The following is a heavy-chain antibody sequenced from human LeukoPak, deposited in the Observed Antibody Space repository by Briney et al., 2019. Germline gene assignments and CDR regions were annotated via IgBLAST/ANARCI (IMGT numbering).Heavy chain of an antibody. CDR1: GYTFTTYG. V-gene: IGHV1-18*01. J-gene: IGHJ3*02. D-gene: IGHD3-22*01. CDR3: ASSSSGPWVDAFDI. CDR2: ISPYNGNT. Sequence: ASVKVSCKASGYTFTTYGISWVRQAPGQGLEWMGWISPYNGNTNYAQKLQGRVNMTTDTSTTTAYMELRSLRSDDTAVYYCASSSSGPWVDAFDIWGQGTMVTVSS.